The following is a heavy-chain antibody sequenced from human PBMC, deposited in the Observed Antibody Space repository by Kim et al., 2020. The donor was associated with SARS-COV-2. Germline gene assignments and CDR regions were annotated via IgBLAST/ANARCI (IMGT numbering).Heavy chain of an antibody. CDR3: AKARGVTIAGAFDI. D-gene: IGHD4-4*01. V-gene: IGHV3-7*01. Sequence: GGSLRLSCAASGFTFSSYWMSWVRQAPGKGLEWVANIKQDGSEKYYVDSEKGRFTISRDNAKNSLYLQMNSLRAEDTAVYYCAKARGVTIAGAFDIWGQGTMVTVSS. CDR1: GFTFSSYW. CDR2: IKQDGSEK. J-gene: IGHJ3*02.